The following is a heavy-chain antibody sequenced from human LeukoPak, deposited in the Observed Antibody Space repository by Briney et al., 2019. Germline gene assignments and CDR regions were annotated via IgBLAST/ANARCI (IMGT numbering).Heavy chain of an antibody. V-gene: IGHV4-38-2*02. CDR3: ARAENYDPWSPQHRYFDY. Sequence: SETLSLTCTVSGYSISSGYFWGWIRQPPGKGLEWIGHIYHSGSTYYNPSLKSRVTISVDTSKNQFSLKLSSVTAADTAVYYCARAENYDPWSPQHRYFDYWGQGTLVTVSS. CDR2: IYHSGST. CDR1: GYSISSGYF. J-gene: IGHJ4*02. D-gene: IGHD3-3*01.